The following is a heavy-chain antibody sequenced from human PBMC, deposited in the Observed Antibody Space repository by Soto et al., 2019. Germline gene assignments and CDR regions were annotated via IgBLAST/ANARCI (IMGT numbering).Heavy chain of an antibody. CDR1: GGTFSSYA. D-gene: IGHD3-3*01. J-gene: IGHJ5*02. CDR2: IIPIFGTA. CDR3: ARDGSQVYYDFWSGYYRHWFDP. V-gene: IGHV1-69*13. Sequence: GASVKVSCKASGGTFSSYAISWVRQAPGQGLEWMGGIIPIFGTANYAQKFQGRVTVTADESTSTAYMELSSLRSEDTAVYYCARDGSQVYYDFWSGYYRHWFDPWGQGTLVTVSS.